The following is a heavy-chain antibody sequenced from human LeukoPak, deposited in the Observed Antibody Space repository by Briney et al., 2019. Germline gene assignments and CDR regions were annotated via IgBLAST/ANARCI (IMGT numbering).Heavy chain of an antibody. D-gene: IGHD3-22*01. V-gene: IGHV3-23*01. CDR3: AKDPMIVVSRYLDY. J-gene: IGHJ4*02. Sequence: PGGSLRLSCAASGFTFSSYAMSWVRQAPGKGLEWVSAISGSGGSTYYADSVKGRFTISRDNSKNTLYLQMNSLRAEDTAVYYCAKDPMIVVSRYLDYWGQGTLVTVSS. CDR1: GFTFSSYA. CDR2: ISGSGGST.